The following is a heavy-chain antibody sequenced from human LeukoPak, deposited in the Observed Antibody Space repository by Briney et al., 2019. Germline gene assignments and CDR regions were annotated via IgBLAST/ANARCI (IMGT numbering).Heavy chain of an antibody. CDR3: ATDNNSRHYYDSSAFDY. J-gene: IGHJ4*02. CDR2: FDPEDGET. V-gene: IGHV1-24*01. CDR1: GYTLTELS. Sequence: ASVKVSCKVSGYTLTELSMHWVRQAPGKGLEWMGGFDPEDGETIYAQKFQGRVTMTEDTSTDTAYMELSSLRSEDTAVYYCATDNNSRHYYDSSAFDYWGQGTLVTLSS. D-gene: IGHD3-22*01.